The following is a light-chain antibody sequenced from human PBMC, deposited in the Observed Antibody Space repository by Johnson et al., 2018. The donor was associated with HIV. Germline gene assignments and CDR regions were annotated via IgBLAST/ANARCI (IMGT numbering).Light chain of an antibody. V-gene: IGLV1-51*02. Sequence: QSVLTQPPSVSAAPGQKVTISCSGSSSNFGNNYVSWYLQLTGTAPKLLIYENNKRPSGIPDRFSGSKSGTSATLAITGLHIGDEADYYCAAWDSSLSAHYVFGAGTKITGL. CDR2: ENN. CDR3: AAWDSSLSAHYV. CDR1: SSNFGNNY. J-gene: IGLJ1*01.